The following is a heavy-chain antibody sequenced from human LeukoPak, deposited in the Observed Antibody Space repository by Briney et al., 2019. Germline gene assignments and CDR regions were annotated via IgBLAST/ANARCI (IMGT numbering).Heavy chain of an antibody. D-gene: IGHD3-22*01. CDR3: ARGYDSSGYYYEATSGFDY. CDR1: GGTFSSYA. CDR2: IIPIFGTA. J-gene: IGHJ4*02. V-gene: IGHV1-69*01. Sequence: ASVTVSCKASGGTFSSYAISWVRQAPGQGLEWMGGIIPIFGTANYAQKFQGRVTITAEESTSTAYMELSSLRSEDTAVYYCARGYDSSGYYYEATSGFDYWGQGTLVTVSS.